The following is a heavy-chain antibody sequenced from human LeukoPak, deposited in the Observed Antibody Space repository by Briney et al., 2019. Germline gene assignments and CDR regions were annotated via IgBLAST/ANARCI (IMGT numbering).Heavy chain of an antibody. CDR1: GHSVSNYY. Sequence: PSDTLSLTCSVSGHSVSNYYWSWIRQPPGKGLEWIGDTYYNGLTTNYNPSLTSPVTLSEEPSKNQFSLKLTSVTAADTAVYYCATLRINAETTHPFDIWGQGTRVTVAS. D-gene: IGHD2/OR15-2a*01. CDR3: ATLRINAETTHPFDI. V-gene: IGHV4-59*02. J-gene: IGHJ3*02. CDR2: TYYNGLTT.